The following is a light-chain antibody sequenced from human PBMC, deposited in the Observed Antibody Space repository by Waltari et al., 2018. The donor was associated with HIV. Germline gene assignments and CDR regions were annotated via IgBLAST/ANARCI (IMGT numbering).Light chain of an antibody. CDR3: SSYAGSAVV. J-gene: IGLJ2*01. Sequence: QSALTQPPSASGSRGQSVTISCTGTSSDVGASNYVSWYQQYPGMAPKLIIYEVNKRPSGVPDRFSGSKSGNTASLTVSGLQVEDEADFYCSSYAGSAVVFGGGTKLTVL. CDR2: EVN. V-gene: IGLV2-8*01. CDR1: SSDVGASNY.